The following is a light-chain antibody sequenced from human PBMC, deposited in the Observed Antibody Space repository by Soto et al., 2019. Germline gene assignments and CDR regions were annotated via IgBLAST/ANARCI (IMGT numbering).Light chain of an antibody. Sequence: EIVMTQSPATLSVSPGERATLSCRASQSVSNTLAWYQQTPGQAPRLLIYGTSTRATGIPARFSGSGSGTECNLTISSLQSEDFAVYYCQQYTNWPYTFGQGTKLEIK. V-gene: IGKV3-15*01. J-gene: IGKJ2*01. CDR3: QQYTNWPYT. CDR1: QSVSNT. CDR2: GTS.